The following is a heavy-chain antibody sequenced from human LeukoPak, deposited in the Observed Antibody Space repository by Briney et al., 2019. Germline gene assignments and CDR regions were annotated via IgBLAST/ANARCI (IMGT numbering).Heavy chain of an antibody. D-gene: IGHD5-24*01. J-gene: IGHJ4*02. CDR3: ARASNPWLQLS. Sequence: GGSLRLSCAASGFTFSNYWMIGVRQAPGKGLEWVANIQQDGGQKRYADSVRGRFTVSRDNAQTSLYLHMNSLRAEDTAVYYCARASNPWLQLSWGQGTLVTVSS. CDR2: IQQDGGQK. V-gene: IGHV3-7*05. CDR1: GFTFSNYW.